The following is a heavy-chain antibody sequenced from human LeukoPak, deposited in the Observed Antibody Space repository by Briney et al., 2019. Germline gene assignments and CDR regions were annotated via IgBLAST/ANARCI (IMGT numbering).Heavy chain of an antibody. J-gene: IGHJ4*02. CDR2: MHPEGNEK. V-gene: IGHV3-7*04. D-gene: IGHD1-1*01. Sequence: PGGSLRLSCAVSGFTFSNFWMSWVRQAPGRGLEWVANMHPEGNEKYHVESVKGRFTISRDNAKNSLFLQMNGLRVEDTAVYYCARGDDFSGDHWGQGTLVTVSS. CDR1: GFTFSNFW. CDR3: ARGDDFSGDH.